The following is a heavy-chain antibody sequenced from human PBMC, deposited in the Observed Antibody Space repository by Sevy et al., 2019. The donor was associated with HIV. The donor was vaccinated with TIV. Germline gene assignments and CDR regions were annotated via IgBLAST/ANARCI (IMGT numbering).Heavy chain of an antibody. CDR3: GGGYCSSTSCYYGMDV. Sequence: SETLSLTCTVSGGSISSSSYYWGWIRQPPGKGLEWIGSIYYSGSTYYNPSLKSRVTISVDTSKNQFSLKLSYVTAADTAVYYCGGGYCSSTSCYYGMDVWGQGTTVTVSS. D-gene: IGHD2-2*01. V-gene: IGHV4-39*01. CDR2: IYYSGST. J-gene: IGHJ6*02. CDR1: GGSISSSSYY.